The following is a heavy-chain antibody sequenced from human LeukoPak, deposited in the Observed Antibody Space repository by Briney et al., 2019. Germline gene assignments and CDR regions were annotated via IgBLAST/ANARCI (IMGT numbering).Heavy chain of an antibody. CDR3: ARVRGGSGSSYAADAFDI. V-gene: IGHV3-74*01. CDR1: GFTFSNYW. D-gene: IGHD1-26*01. Sequence: GGSLRLSCAASGFTFSNYWMHWVRQAPGKGLVWVSRIYNDGSSTSYADSVKGRFTISRDNAKSTLYLQMNSLRAEDTTVHYCARVRGGSGSSYAADAFDIWGQGTMVTVSS. CDR2: IYNDGSST. J-gene: IGHJ3*02.